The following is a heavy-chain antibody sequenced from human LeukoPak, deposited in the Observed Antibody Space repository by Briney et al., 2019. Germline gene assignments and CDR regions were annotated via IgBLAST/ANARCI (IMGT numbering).Heavy chain of an antibody. Sequence: GASVKVSCKASGYTFTSYGISWVRQAPGQGLEWMGWISAYNGNTNYAQKLQGRVTMTTDTSTSTAYMELRSLRSDDTAVYYCARDSLTGYSSSWYLDYWGQGTLVTVSS. CDR2: ISAYNGNT. V-gene: IGHV1-18*01. CDR1: GYTFTSYG. J-gene: IGHJ4*02. CDR3: ARDSLTGYSSSWYLDY. D-gene: IGHD6-13*01.